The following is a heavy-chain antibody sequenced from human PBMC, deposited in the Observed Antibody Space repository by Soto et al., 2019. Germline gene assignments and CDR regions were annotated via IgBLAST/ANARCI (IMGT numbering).Heavy chain of an antibody. CDR3: TTEYYYDSSGYLSA. V-gene: IGHV3-15*01. D-gene: IGHD3-22*01. CDR2: IKSKTDGGTT. CDR1: GFTFSNAW. Sequence: EVQLVESGGGLVKPGGSLRLSCAASGFTFSNAWMSWVRQAPGKGLEWVGRIKSKTDGGTTDYAAPVKGRFTISRDDSKNTLYLQMNSLKTEDTAVYYFTTEYYYDSSGYLSAWGQGTLVTVSS. J-gene: IGHJ4*02.